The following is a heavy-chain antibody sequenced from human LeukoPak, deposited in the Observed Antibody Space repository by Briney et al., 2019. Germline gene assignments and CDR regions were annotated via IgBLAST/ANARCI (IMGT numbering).Heavy chain of an antibody. CDR1: GYTFTSYG. CDR3: ARDLRKGSGPPTLNWFDP. J-gene: IGHJ5*02. V-gene: IGHV1-18*01. Sequence: ASVKVSCKASGYTFTSYGICWVRLAPGQGLEWMGWISAYNGNTNYAQKLQGRVTMTTDTSTSTAYMELRSLRSDDTAVYYCARDLRKGSGPPTLNWFDPWGQGTLVTVSS. CDR2: ISAYNGNT. D-gene: IGHD1-1*01.